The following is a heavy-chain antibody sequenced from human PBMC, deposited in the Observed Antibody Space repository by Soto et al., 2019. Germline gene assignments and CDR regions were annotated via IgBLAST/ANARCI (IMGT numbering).Heavy chain of an antibody. D-gene: IGHD6-6*01. Sequence: GSLRLSCAASGFTFSSYAMHWVRQAPGKGLEWVAVISYDGSNKYYADSVKGRFTISRDNSKNTLYLQMNSLRAEDTAVYYCARRDSSSSFDYWGQGTLVTGSS. CDR1: GFTFSSYA. J-gene: IGHJ4*02. CDR3: ARRDSSSSFDY. V-gene: IGHV3-30-3*01. CDR2: ISYDGSNK.